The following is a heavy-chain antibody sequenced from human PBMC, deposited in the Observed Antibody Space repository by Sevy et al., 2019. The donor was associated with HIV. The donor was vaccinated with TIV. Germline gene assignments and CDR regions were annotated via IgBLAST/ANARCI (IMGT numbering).Heavy chain of an antibody. CDR2: ISYDGSNK. V-gene: IGHV3-30-3*01. Sequence: GGSLRLSCATSGFTFSSYSMHWVRQAPGKGLEWVATISYDGSNKHSADSVKGRFTISRDNFKNSLSLQMNSLRAEDTAMYYCALERLSSDVAEYFQNWGQGTLVTVSS. CDR1: GFTFSSYS. J-gene: IGHJ1*01. CDR3: ALERLSSDVAEYFQN. D-gene: IGHD1-1*01.